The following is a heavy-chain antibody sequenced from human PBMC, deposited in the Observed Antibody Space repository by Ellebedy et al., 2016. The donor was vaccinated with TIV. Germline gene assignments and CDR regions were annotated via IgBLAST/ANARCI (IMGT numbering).Heavy chain of an antibody. CDR3: ARDPPGFGIVVVAASDY. J-gene: IGHJ4*02. CDR2: ISSSSSTI. CDR1: GFTFSSYS. Sequence: GESLKISCAASGFTFSSYSMNWVRQAPGKGLEWVSSISSSSSTIYYADSVKGRFTISRDNAKNSLYLQMNSLRDEDTAVYYCARDPPGFGIVVVAASDYWGQGALVTVSS. D-gene: IGHD2-15*01. V-gene: IGHV3-48*02.